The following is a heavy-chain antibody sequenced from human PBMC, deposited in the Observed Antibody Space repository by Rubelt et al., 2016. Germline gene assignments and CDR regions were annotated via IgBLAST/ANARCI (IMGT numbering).Heavy chain of an antibody. D-gene: IGHD6-19*01. CDR3: ARSYSSGWVDV. Sequence: QVQLVQSGSELKKPGASVKVSCKASGYTFTSYAMNWVRQAPGQGLEWLGWLSAYNGNTSCAQKLQGRVTMTTDTSTSTAYMELRSLRSDDTAVYYCARSYSSGWVDVWGQGTLVTISS. V-gene: IGHV1-18*01. J-gene: IGHJ4*02. CDR2: LSAYNGNT. CDR1: GYTFTSYA.